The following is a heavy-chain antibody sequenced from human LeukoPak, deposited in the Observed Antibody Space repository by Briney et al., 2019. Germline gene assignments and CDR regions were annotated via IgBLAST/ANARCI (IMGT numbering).Heavy chain of an antibody. CDR2: INPNSGGT. J-gene: IGHJ4*02. Sequence: ASVKVSCKASGYTFTGYYMHWVRQAPGQGLEWMGWINPNSGGTNYAQKFQGRVTMTRDTSISTAYMELSRLRSDDTAVYYCAREGSRGWYRPGMYSFDYWGRETLVPVSS. V-gene: IGHV1-2*02. CDR1: GYTFTGYY. D-gene: IGHD6-19*01. CDR3: AREGSRGWYRPGMYSFDY.